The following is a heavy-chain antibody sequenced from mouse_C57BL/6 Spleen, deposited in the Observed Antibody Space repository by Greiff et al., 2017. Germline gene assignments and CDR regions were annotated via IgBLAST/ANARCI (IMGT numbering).Heavy chain of an antibody. CDR2: IRLKSDNYAT. CDR1: GFTFSNYW. V-gene: IGHV6-3*01. J-gene: IGHJ2*01. Sequence: EVKLEESGGGLVQPGGSMKLSCVASGFTFSNYWMNWVRQSPEKGLEWVAQIRLKSDNYATHYAESVKGMFTISRDDSKSSVYLQMNNLRAEDTGIYYCTTGNYLDYWGQGTTLTVSS. CDR3: TTGNYLDY.